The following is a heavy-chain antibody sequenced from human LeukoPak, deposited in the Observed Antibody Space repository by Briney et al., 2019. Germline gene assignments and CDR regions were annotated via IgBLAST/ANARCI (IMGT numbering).Heavy chain of an antibody. CDR3: ARSLGYSSSSSYYYYMDV. CDR1: GGSISSGSHY. Sequence: SQTQSLTCTVSGGSISSGSHYWSWIRQPAGKGLEWIGRIYISGSTNYNPSLKSRVTMSGDTSKNQFSLKLSSVTAADTAVYYCARSLGYSSSSSYYYYMDVWGKGTTVTVSS. CDR2: IYISGST. V-gene: IGHV4-61*02. D-gene: IGHD6-6*01. J-gene: IGHJ6*03.